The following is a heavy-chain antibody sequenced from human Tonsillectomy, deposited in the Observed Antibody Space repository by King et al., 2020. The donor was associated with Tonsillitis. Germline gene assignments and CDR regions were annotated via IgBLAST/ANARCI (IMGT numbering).Heavy chain of an antibody. CDR1: GGSISSYY. CDR2: IYYSGST. CDR3: ARLTGDGSLSYDY. D-gene: IGHD7-27*01. Sequence: VQLVESGPGLVKPSETLSLTCTVSGGSISSYYWSWIRQPPGKGLEWIGYIYYSGSTNYNPSLKSRVTISVDTSKNQFSLKLSSVTAADTAVYYCARLTGDGSLSYDYWGQGTLVTVSS. J-gene: IGHJ4*02. V-gene: IGHV4-59*01.